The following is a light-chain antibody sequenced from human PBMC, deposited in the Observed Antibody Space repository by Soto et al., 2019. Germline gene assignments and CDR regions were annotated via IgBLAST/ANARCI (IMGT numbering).Light chain of an antibody. V-gene: IGLV2-14*01. CDR1: SSDVGSFNY. CDR2: EVT. Sequence: QSVLTQPASVSGSPGQSITTSCTATSSDVGSFNYVSWYQHHPGKAPKLMIYEVTSRPSGVSNRFSGSKSGNTASLTISGLQAEDEADYYCVSYATSTTLYVFGSGTKVTV. CDR3: VSYATSTTLYV. J-gene: IGLJ1*01.